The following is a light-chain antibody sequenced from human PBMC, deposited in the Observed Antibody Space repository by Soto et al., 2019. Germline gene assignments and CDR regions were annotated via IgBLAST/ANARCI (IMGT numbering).Light chain of an antibody. CDR2: KAS. V-gene: IGKV1-5*03. CDR3: QHYNTFPFT. J-gene: IGKJ3*01. CDR1: QSISSW. Sequence: DIQMTQSPSALAASVGDRVTITCRASQSISSWLAWYQQKPGKAPNLLISKASSLVSGVPSRFSGSGSGTEFSLTISSLQTDDVATYYFQHYNTFPFTFGPGTKVDIK.